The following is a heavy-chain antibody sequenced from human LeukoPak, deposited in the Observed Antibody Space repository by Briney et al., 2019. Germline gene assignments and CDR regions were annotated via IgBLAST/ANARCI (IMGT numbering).Heavy chain of an antibody. CDR1: GRSISSYY. D-gene: IGHD6-25*01. J-gene: IGHJ5*02. CDR3: ARLKAAVALNWFDP. Sequence: SETLSLTCTVSGRSISSYYWSWIRQPPGKGLEWIGYIYYSGSTNYNPSLKSRVTISVDTSKNQFSLKMSSVTAADTAVYYRARLKAAVALNWFDPWGQGTLVTVSS. CDR2: IYYSGST. V-gene: IGHV4-59*01.